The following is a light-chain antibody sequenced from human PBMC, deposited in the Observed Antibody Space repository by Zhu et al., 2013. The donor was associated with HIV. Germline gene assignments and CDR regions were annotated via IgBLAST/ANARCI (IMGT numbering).Light chain of an antibody. V-gene: IGKV3D-15*01. CDR3: QHYGSFPVT. Sequence: EIVMTQSPATVSVSPGERATLSCRASQSVSSNLAWHQQKPGQAPRLLIYGASTRATGVPDRFSGSVSGTDFTLTISRLEPEDFAVYYCQHYGSFPVTFGQGTKVEIK. J-gene: IGKJ1*01. CDR1: QSVSSN. CDR2: GAS.